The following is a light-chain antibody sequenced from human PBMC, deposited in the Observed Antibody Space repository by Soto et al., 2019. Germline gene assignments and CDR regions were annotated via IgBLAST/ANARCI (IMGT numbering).Light chain of an antibody. CDR2: LGS. V-gene: IGKV2-28*01. CDR3: LQGLQTLCT. Sequence: DIVMTQSPLSLPVTPGEPAAISCRSSQSLLHSNGYNYLDWYLQKPGQSPQLLIYLGSNRASGVHDRFSGSGSGTDVTLKISRVEGEDVGVYYCLQGLQTLCTFRQPTKLDI. J-gene: IGKJ2*02. CDR1: QSLLHSNGYNY.